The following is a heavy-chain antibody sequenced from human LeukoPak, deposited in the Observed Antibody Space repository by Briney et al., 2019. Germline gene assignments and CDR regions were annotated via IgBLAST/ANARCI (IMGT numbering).Heavy chain of an antibody. CDR3: ARNYYDNSGYYPYFDY. CDR1: GYTFTSYG. D-gene: IGHD3-22*01. J-gene: IGHJ4*02. Sequence: SVKVSCKASGYTFTSYGISWVRQAPGQGLEWMGGIIPIFGTANYAQKFQGRVTITADESTSTAYMELSSLRSEDTAVYYCARNYYDNSGYYPYFDYWGQGTLVTVSS. V-gene: IGHV1-69*13. CDR2: IIPIFGTA.